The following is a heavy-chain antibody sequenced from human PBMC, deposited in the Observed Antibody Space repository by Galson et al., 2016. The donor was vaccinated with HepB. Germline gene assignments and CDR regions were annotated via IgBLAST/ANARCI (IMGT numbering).Heavy chain of an antibody. CDR1: GFTFSTGD. CDR3: ARARSVGLGKWTWYFDL. V-gene: IGHV3-13*01. Sequence: SLRLSCAASGFTFSTGDLHWVRQATGKGLEWVSAIGLAGDTYYLDSVRGRFTISRESVRNSLYLQMTSLRAGDTAVYYCARARSVGLGKWTWYFDLWGRGTLVTVSS. CDR2: IGLAGDT. J-gene: IGHJ2*01. D-gene: IGHD3-16*01.